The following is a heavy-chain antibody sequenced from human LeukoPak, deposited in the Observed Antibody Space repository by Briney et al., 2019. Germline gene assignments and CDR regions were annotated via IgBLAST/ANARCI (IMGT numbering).Heavy chain of an antibody. D-gene: IGHD3-22*01. Sequence: PGGSLRLSCAASGFTFSSYAMSWVRQAPGKGLEWVSAISGSGGSTYYADSVKGRFTISRDNSKNTLCLQMNSLRAEDTAVYYCAKILYYDSSGRPEPSFDYWGQGTLVTVSS. CDR2: ISGSGGST. CDR3: AKILYYDSSGRPEPSFDY. J-gene: IGHJ4*02. CDR1: GFTFSSYA. V-gene: IGHV3-23*01.